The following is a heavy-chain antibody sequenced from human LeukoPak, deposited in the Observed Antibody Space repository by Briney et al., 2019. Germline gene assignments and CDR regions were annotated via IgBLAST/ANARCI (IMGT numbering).Heavy chain of an antibody. CDR1: GGTFSSYA. D-gene: IGHD2-15*01. Sequence: SVKVSCKASGGTFSSYAISWVRQAPGQGLEWMGGIIPIFGTANYAQKFQGRVTITADESTSTAYMELSSLRSEDTAVYYCARDLVVVAATRITGYYGMDVWGQGTTVTVSS. J-gene: IGHJ6*02. CDR3: ARDLVVVAATRITGYYGMDV. V-gene: IGHV1-69*13. CDR2: IIPIFGTA.